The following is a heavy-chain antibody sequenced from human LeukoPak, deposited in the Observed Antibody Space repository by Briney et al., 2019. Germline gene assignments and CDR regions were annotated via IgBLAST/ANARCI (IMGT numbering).Heavy chain of an antibody. CDR2: IKIRNGSGTT. V-gene: IGHV3-15*01. Sequence: GGSLRLSCAASGITFINAGLYWSRQGPGKGLGWVGRIKIRNGSGTTDYPSPVKGRFTISRDDPKATVYLQIDSLKIEDTAVYYCTTPLTTVTTLPFDSWGQGTLVTVSS. J-gene: IGHJ4*02. CDR1: GITFINAG. CDR3: TTPLTTVTTLPFDS. D-gene: IGHD4-17*01.